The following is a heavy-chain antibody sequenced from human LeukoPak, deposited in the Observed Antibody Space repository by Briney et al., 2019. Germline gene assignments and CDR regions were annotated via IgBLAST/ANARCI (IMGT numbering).Heavy chain of an antibody. CDR2: INPNSGGT. CDR1: GYTFTGYY. CDR3: ARSGLFGGVIVGDDAFDI. Sequence: ASVKVSCKASGYTFTGYYIHWVRQAPGQGLEWMGWINPNSGGTNYAQKFQGRVTMTRDTSISTAYMELSRLRSDDTAVYYCARSGLFGGVIVGDDAFDIWGQGTMVTVSS. D-gene: IGHD3-16*02. V-gene: IGHV1-2*02. J-gene: IGHJ3*02.